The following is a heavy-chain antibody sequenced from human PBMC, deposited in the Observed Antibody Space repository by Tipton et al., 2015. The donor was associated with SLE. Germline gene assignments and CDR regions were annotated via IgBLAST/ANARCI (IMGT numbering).Heavy chain of an antibody. CDR1: GGSISSSSYY. D-gene: IGHD2-8*02. J-gene: IGHJ3*02. CDR2: IYYSGST. CDR3: AKLGDIVLAHAFDI. V-gene: IGHV4-39*07. Sequence: LRLSCTVSGGSISSSSYYWGWIRQPPGKGLEWIGSIYYSGSTYYNPPLKSRVTISVDTSKNQFSLKLSSVTAADTAVYYCAKLGDIVLAHAFDIWGQGTMVTVSS.